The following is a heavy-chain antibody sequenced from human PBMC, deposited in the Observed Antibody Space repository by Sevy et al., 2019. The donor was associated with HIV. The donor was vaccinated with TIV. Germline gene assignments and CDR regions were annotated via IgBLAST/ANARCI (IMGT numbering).Heavy chain of an antibody. CDR3: ARGRDAFDI. CDR2: ISSSSSTI. Sequence: GGSLRVSCAASGFTFSSYSMNWVRQAPGKGLEWVSYISSSSSTIYYADSVKGRFTISRDNAKNSLYLQMNSLRAEDTAVYYCARGRDAFDIWGQGTMVTVSS. V-gene: IGHV3-48*01. J-gene: IGHJ3*02. CDR1: GFTFSSYS.